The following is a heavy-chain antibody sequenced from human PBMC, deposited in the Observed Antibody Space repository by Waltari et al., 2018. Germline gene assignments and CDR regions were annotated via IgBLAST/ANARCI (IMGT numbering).Heavy chain of an antibody. CDR3: ARGLWSTPLDD. D-gene: IGHD3-10*01. CDR1: GYTFSTYG. J-gene: IGHJ4*02. V-gene: IGHV1-18*01. Sequence: QVQLVQSGAEVKKPGSSVKVSCKASGYTFSTYGFSWVRQAPGQGLQGMGWISAYNGNKNYAQKRQGRVTMTTDTSTSTAYMELKSLRSDDTAVYYCARGLWSTPLDDWGQGTLVTVSS. CDR2: ISAYNGNK.